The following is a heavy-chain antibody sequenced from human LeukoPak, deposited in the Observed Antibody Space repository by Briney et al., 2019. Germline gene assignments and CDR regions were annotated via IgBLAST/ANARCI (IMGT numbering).Heavy chain of an antibody. V-gene: IGHV3-21*01. D-gene: IGHD3-22*01. CDR3: ARDGPVYYYDSSGYSSAFDY. Sequence: GGSLRLSCAASGFTFSSYSMNWVRQAPGKGLEWVSSISSSSSYIYYADSVKGRFTISRDNAKNSLYLQINSLRAEDTAVYYCARDGPVYYYDSSGYSSAFDYWGQGTLVTVSS. CDR1: GFTFSSYS. CDR2: ISSSSSYI. J-gene: IGHJ4*02.